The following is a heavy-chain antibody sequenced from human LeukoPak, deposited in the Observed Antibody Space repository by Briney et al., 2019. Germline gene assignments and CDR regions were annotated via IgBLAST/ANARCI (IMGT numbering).Heavy chain of an antibody. CDR3: ARSAPKVVNAFDI. CDR2: IYYSGST. Sequence: PSETLSLTCTVSGGSISSYYWSWIRQPPGKGLEWIGYIYYSGSTNYNPSLKSRVTISVDTSKNQFSLKLSSVTAADTAVYYCARSAPKVVNAFDIWGQGTMVTVSS. D-gene: IGHD3-22*01. CDR1: GGSISSYY. J-gene: IGHJ3*02. V-gene: IGHV4-59*01.